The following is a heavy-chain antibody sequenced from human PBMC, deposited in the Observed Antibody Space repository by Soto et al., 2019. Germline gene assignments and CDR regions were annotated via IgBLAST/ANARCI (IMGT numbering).Heavy chain of an antibody. J-gene: IGHJ3*01. V-gene: IGHV3-23*01. CDR1: GFSFNNHA. Sequence: EVQLLESGGGLVQPGGSLRLSCAASGFSFNNHAMTWVRQAPGKGLEWVSGISGSGSTTHYADSVKGRFTISRDNSKDTLYVQMNSLRADDTAVYFCAKDRLMLTMVVVGAFDFWGLGTMVTVSS. CDR3: AKDRLMLTMVVVGAFDF. CDR2: ISGSGSTT. D-gene: IGHD3-22*01.